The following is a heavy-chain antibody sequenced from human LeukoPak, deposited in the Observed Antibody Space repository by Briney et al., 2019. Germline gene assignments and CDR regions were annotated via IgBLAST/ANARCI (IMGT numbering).Heavy chain of an antibody. CDR2: IRYDGSNK. D-gene: IGHD2-2*01. J-gene: IGHJ4*02. CDR3: ANTAGFCSSTSCYLDY. V-gene: IGHV3-30*02. CDR1: GFTFSRYG. Sequence: PGGSLRLSCAASGFTFSRYGMHWVRQAPGKGLEWVAFIRYDGSNKYYADSVKGRFTISRDNSKNTLYLQMNSLRAEDTAVYYCANTAGFCSSTSCYLDYWGQGTLVTVSS.